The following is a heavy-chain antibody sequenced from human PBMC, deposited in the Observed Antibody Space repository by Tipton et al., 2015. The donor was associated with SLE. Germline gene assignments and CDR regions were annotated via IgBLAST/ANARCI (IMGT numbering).Heavy chain of an antibody. Sequence: TLSLTCAVYGGSFSGYYWSWIRQPPGKGLEWIGEINHSGSTNYKSSLKSRVTISVDTSKKQFSLKLSSVTAADTAVYYCARYKTRGSAFDIWGQGTMVTVSS. V-gene: IGHV4-34*01. CDR2: INHSGST. CDR1: GGSFSGYY. CDR3: ARYKTRGSAFDI. D-gene: IGHD1-1*01. J-gene: IGHJ3*02.